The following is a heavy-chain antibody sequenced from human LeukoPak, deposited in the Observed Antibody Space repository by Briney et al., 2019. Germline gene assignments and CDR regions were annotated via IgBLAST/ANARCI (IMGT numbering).Heavy chain of an antibody. Sequence: GGPLTLSCAPSGFTFSSHSMNCVPQAPGKALEWVSSISSSSYIYYAVPVKGRFTISRDKAKNSLHLQMHSLRAEETAVYYCARASPYYDFWSGYFHNWLDPWGQGTLVTVSS. CDR1: GFTFSSHS. CDR2: ISSSSYI. J-gene: IGHJ5*02. D-gene: IGHD3-3*01. CDR3: ARASPYYDFWSGYFHNWLDP. V-gene: IGHV3-21*01.